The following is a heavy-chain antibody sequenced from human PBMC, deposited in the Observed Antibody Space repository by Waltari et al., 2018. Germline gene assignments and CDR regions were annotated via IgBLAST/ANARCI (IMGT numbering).Heavy chain of an antibody. CDR1: GFTFNNYW. CDR3: MRGRGYTRSDYYSGMDV. V-gene: IGHV3-7*01. D-gene: IGHD1-1*01. Sequence: EVQLVESGGGLVQPGGSLRLSCLASGFTFNNYWMTWVRQAPGKGLEWVANINKTAMEKYYVASVKGRFTISRDNAQNSLSLQMNSLRVEDTAVYVCMRGRGYTRSDYYSGMDVWGHGTTVTVS. CDR2: INKTAMEK. J-gene: IGHJ6*02.